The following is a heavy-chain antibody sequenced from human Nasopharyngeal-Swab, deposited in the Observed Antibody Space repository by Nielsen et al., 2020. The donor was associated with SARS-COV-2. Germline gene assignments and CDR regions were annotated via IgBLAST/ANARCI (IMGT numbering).Heavy chain of an antibody. D-gene: IGHD5-18*01. Sequence: GGSLRLSCAASGFTFSSYAMSWVRQAPGKGLEWVSVIYSGGSSTYYADSVKGRFTISRDNSKNTLYLQMNSLRAEDTAVYYCAKEDPAMVIFDYWGQGTLVTVSS. V-gene: IGHV3-23*03. CDR2: IYSGGSST. CDR3: AKEDPAMVIFDY. CDR1: GFTFSSYA. J-gene: IGHJ4*02.